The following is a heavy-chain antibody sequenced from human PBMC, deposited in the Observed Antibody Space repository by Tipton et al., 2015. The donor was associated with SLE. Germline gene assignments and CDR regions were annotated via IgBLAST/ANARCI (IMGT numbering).Heavy chain of an antibody. D-gene: IGHD2-2*01. Sequence: SLRLSCAASGFTFSNYAMHWVRQAPGKGLEWVAVISYDGSNKYYADSVKGRFTISRDNAKNTLYLQMNSLRAEDTAVYYCAREVVIPAAIRDYYGMDVWGQGTTVTVSS. J-gene: IGHJ6*02. V-gene: IGHV3-30*04. CDR1: GFTFSNYA. CDR2: ISYDGSNK. CDR3: AREVVIPAAIRDYYGMDV.